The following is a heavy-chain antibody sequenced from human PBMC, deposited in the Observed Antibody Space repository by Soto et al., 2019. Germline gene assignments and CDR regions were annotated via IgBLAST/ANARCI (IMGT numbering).Heavy chain of an antibody. CDR1: GYTFSSYW. CDR2: IYPGDSDA. Sequence: GESLKISCKGSGYTFSSYWIGWVRQVPGKGLEWMGIIYPGDSDARYSPSFQGQVTISADKSLTTAYMQWNSLRASDSGIYYCARVGCSGGNCYPSDALNDCGQGTKVTVYS. D-gene: IGHD2-15*01. J-gene: IGHJ4*02. CDR3: ARVGCSGGNCYPSDALND. V-gene: IGHV5-51*01.